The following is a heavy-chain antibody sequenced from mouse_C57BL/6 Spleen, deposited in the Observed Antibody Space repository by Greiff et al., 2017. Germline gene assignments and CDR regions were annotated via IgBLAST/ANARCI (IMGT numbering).Heavy chain of an antibody. Sequence: QVQLQQPGAELVRPGTSVKLSCKASGYTFTSYWMHWVKQRPGQGLEWIGVIDPSDSYTNYNQKFKGKATLTVDTSSSTAYMQLSSLTSEDSAVYYCARTYSNYVDYFDYWGQGTTLTVSS. CDR2: IDPSDSYT. J-gene: IGHJ2*01. CDR1: GYTFTSYW. CDR3: ARTYSNYVDYFDY. V-gene: IGHV1-59*01. D-gene: IGHD2-5*01.